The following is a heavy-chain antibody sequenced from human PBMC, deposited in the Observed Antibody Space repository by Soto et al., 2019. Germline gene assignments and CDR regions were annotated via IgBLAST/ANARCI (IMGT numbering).Heavy chain of an antibody. CDR2: IIPSDGTT. J-gene: IGHJ4*02. Sequence: QVQLVQSGAEVKKPGSSVKVSCTTSGGTISSFAINWVRQAPGQGLEWMGGIIPSDGTTKYAEKFQGRVTITADASPSTAYMDLSSLRSEDTAVYYCARSFTKSRRGGVAFDYWGQGTLLTVSP. CDR1: GGTISSFA. D-gene: IGHD3-3*01. CDR3: ARSFTKSRRGGVAFDY. V-gene: IGHV1-69*01.